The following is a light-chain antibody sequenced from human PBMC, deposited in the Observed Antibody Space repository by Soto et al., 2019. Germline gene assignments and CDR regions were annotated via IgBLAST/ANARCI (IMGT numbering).Light chain of an antibody. J-gene: IGKJ2*01. CDR1: QSISXX. V-gene: IGKV1-39*01. Sequence: DIQMTQSLSSLSESVGDTVTITCRASQSISXXLSWYQQKPGKAPKFLIYVASTLQRGVPSRFSGSGSGTDXTXTISSLQPEDVATYYCQQTFSPPYTFGQGTKLEIK. CDR2: VAS. CDR3: QQTFSPPYT.